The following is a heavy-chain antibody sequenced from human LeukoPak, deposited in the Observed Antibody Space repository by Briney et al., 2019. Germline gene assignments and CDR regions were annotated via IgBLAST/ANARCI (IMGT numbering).Heavy chain of an antibody. Sequence: GGSLRLSCAAYGFTFSSYGMHWVRQAPGKGPEWVAVISYDGSNKFYADSVKGRFTISRDNSKSTLYLQMNSLRAEHPAVYSSAKELSAGTGGGWEDYFDYWGQGTLVTVSA. CDR1: GFTFSSYG. D-gene: IGHD6-13*01. CDR3: AKELSAGTGGGWEDYFDY. J-gene: IGHJ4*02. V-gene: IGHV3-30*18. CDR2: ISYDGSNK.